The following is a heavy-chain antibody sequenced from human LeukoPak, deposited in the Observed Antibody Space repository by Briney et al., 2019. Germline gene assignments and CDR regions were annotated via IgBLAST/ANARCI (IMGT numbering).Heavy chain of an antibody. Sequence: SETLSLTCAVYGGSFSGYYWSWIRQPPGKGLEWIGEINHSGSTNYNPSLKSRVTISVDTSKNQFSLKLSSVTAADTAVYYCARSIYSPYGSSFWFDPWGQGTLVTVSS. CDR3: ARSIYSPYGSSFWFDP. CDR2: INHSGST. D-gene: IGHD6-6*01. CDR1: GGSFSGYY. V-gene: IGHV4-34*01. J-gene: IGHJ5*02.